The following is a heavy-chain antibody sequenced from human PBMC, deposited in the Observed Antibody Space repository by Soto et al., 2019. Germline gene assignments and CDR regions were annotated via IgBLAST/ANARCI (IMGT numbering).Heavy chain of an antibody. CDR2: IDPSDSYT. D-gene: IGHD6-13*01. Sequence: GESLKISCNGSGYSFTIYWISLVLQMPGKGLEWMGRIDPSDSYTNYSPSFQGHVTISADKSISTAYLQWSSLKASDTAMYYCARHSWGIAASYYYYGMDVWGQGTTVTV. V-gene: IGHV5-10-1*01. J-gene: IGHJ6*02. CDR1: GYSFTIYW. CDR3: ARHSWGIAASYYYYGMDV.